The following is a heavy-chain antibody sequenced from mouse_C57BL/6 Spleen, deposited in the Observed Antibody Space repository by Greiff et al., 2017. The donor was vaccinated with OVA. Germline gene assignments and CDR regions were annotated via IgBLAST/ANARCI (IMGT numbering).Heavy chain of an antibody. CDR2: ISSGSSTI. J-gene: IGHJ2*01. D-gene: IGHD2-4*01. V-gene: IGHV5-17*01. CDR1: GFTFSDYG. Sequence: VQLKESGGGLVKPGGSLKLSCAASGFTFSDYGMHWVRQAPEKGLEWVAYISSGSSTIYYADTVKGRFTISRDTAKNPMFMLMTSRRSEETSMYYCARQTSDCDCDDWGQGTTLTVSS. CDR3: ARQTSDCDCDD.